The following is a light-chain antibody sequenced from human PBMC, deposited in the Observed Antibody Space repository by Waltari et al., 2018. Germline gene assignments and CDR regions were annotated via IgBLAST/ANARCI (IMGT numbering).Light chain of an antibody. J-gene: IGKJ1*01. Sequence: EIVLTQSPATLSLSPGESATLSCRASQSIGTYLAWYQQTPGQAPRLLIYAASNRATGIPPRFSGSGSGTDFILTISSLEPEDFAVYYCQQRSGWPQTFGQGTNVEI. V-gene: IGKV3-11*01. CDR2: AAS. CDR3: QQRSGWPQT. CDR1: QSIGTY.